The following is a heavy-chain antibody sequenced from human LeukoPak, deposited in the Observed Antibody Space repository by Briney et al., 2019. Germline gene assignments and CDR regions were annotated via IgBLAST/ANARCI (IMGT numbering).Heavy chain of an antibody. V-gene: IGHV4-59*12. CDR3: ARDGVGYYGSGKELDAFDI. CDR1: GGSISTYY. CDR2: IYYSGST. D-gene: IGHD3-10*01. J-gene: IGHJ3*02. Sequence: SETLSLTCTVSGGSISTYYWSWIRQPPGKGLEWIGYIYYSGSTNYNPSLKSRVTMSVDTSKNQFSLKLSSVTAADTAVYYCARDGVGYYGSGKELDAFDIWGQGTMVTVSS.